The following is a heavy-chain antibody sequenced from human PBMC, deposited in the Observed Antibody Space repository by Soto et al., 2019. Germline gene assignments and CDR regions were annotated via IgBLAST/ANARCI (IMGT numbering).Heavy chain of an antibody. CDR2: NYYSGNG. J-gene: IGHJ4*02. V-gene: IGHV4-59*01. Sequence: QVQLQESGPGLVKHSETLSLTCTVSGGSISTYYWSWIRQPPGKGLEWIGYNYYSGNGNYNPSLRSRVTISVDTSKNHFSLKLSSVTAADTALYYCARHGGSYSFDYWGQGTLVTVSS. CDR1: GGSISTYY. D-gene: IGHD1-26*01. CDR3: ARHGGSYSFDY.